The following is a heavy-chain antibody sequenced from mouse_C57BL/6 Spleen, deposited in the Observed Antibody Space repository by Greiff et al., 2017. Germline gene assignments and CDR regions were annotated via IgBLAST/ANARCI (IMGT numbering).Heavy chain of an antibody. CDR1: GYTFTSYW. V-gene: IGHV1-59*01. Sequence: QVQLQQPGAELVRPGTSVKLSCKASGYTFTSYWMHWVKQRPGQGLEWIGVIDPSDSYTNYNQKFKGKATLTVDTSSSTAYMQLSSLTSEDSAVYYCARGVTTVVATYYFDYWGQGTTLTVYS. CDR3: ARGVTTVVATYYFDY. D-gene: IGHD1-1*01. CDR2: IDPSDSYT. J-gene: IGHJ2*01.